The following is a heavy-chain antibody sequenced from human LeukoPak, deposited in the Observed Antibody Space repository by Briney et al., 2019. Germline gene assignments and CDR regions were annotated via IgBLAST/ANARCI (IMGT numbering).Heavy chain of an antibody. V-gene: IGHV4-59*08. CDR1: GDSISGYS. J-gene: IGHJ6*04. D-gene: IGHD3-3*01. Sequence: SETLSLTCTVSGDSISGYSWSWIRQPPGRGLEWIGYVHYRGTTNDNPSLKSRVTIAVDPSKNQFSLNQSSVTAADTAIYYCASTHYDFWSVKVWGKGTTVTVSS. CDR3: ASTHYDFWSVKV. CDR2: VHYRGTT.